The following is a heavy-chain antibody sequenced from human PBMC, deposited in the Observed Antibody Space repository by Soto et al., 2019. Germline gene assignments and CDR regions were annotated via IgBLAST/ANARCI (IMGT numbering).Heavy chain of an antibody. CDR2: ISGSGGST. J-gene: IGHJ4*02. Sequence: GASLKISCAASGFTFSSYALSWVRQAPGKGLEWVSAISGSGGSTYYADSVKGRLTISRDNSKNTLYRQMNSLRAEDTAVYYCAKDRASYYYDSSGYYLFDYWGQGTLVTVSS. D-gene: IGHD3-22*01. CDR3: AKDRASYYYDSSGYYLFDY. V-gene: IGHV3-23*01. CDR1: GFTFSSYA.